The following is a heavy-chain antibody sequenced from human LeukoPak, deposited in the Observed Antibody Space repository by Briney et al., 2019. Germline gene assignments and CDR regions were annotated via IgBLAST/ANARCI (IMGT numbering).Heavy chain of an antibody. CDR1: GFTFSDSW. CDR2: MNLDGSEK. D-gene: IGHD3-16*01. J-gene: IGHJ6*02. CDR3: ATYTHWVAGDV. V-gene: IGHV3-7*01. Sequence: GGSLRLSCAASGFTFSDSWMSWVRQAPGKGLEWVANMNLDGSEKDYVDSVKGRFTISRDNARNSLYLQMGSLRAEDTAVYYCATYTHWVAGDVWGQGTTVTVPS.